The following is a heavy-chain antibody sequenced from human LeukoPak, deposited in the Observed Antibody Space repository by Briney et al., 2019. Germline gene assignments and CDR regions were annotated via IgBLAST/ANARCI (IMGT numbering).Heavy chain of an antibody. Sequence: PGGSLRLACAASRYTFSSYSMNWVRQAPGMGLEWVSYISSSSSTIYYADSVKGRFTISRDNAKNSLYLQMNSLRAEDTAVYYCARSDYGDYYYYYYGMDVWGQGTTVTVSS. V-gene: IGHV3-48*01. CDR3: ARSDYGDYYYYYYGMDV. CDR1: RYTFSSYS. CDR2: ISSSSSTI. J-gene: IGHJ6*02. D-gene: IGHD4-17*01.